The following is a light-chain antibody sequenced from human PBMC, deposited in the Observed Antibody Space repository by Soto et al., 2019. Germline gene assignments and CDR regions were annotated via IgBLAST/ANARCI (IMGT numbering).Light chain of an antibody. CDR2: DAS. V-gene: IGKV3-11*01. CDR3: QQRSNWLTWT. J-gene: IGKJ1*01. CDR1: QSVSSY. Sequence: EIVLTQSPVTMSLSPGERATLSCRASQSVSSYLAWYQQKPGQAPRLLIYDASNRATGIPARFSGSGSGTDFTLTISSLEPEDFAVYYCQQRSNWLTWTFGQGTKVDIK.